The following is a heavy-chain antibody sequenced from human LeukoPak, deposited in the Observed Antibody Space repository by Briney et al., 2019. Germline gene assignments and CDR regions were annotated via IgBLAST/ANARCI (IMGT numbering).Heavy chain of an antibody. CDR3: ASRITGGFYYYYNMDV. J-gene: IGHJ6*03. CDR1: GYKFIGFY. Sequence: GASVKVSCKASGYKFIGFYIHWVRQAPGQGLEWMGWINPNSGGTNYAEKFQGRVTMTRDTSTTTAYVELNRLRSDDTAVYYCASRITGGFYYYYNMDVWGKGTTVTVSS. V-gene: IGHV1-2*02. D-gene: IGHD2/OR15-2a*01. CDR2: INPNSGGT.